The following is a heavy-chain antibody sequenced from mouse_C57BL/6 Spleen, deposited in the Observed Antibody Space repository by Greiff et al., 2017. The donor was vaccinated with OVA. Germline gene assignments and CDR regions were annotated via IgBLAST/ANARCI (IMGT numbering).Heavy chain of an antibody. CDR2: IYPRSGNT. D-gene: IGHD1-1*01. Sequence: QVQLQQSGAELARPGASVKLSCKASGYTFTSYGISWVKQRTGQGLEWIGEIYPRSGNTYYNEKFKGKATLTADKSSSTAYMELRSLTSEDSAVYFCAPFGITTVVGGYWGQGTTLTVSS. V-gene: IGHV1-81*01. CDR1: GYTFTSYG. CDR3: APFGITTVVGGY. J-gene: IGHJ2*01.